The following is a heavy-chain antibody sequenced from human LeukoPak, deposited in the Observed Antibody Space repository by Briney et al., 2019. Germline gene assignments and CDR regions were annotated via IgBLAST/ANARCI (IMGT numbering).Heavy chain of an antibody. Sequence: SETLSLTCTVSGGSVSSGSYYWSWIRQPPGKGLEWIGYIYYSGSTNYNPSLKSRVTISVDTSKNQFSLKLSSVTAADTAVYYCARRGRLRGALGERVTGYSSGWALDYWGQEPWSPSPQ. CDR2: IYYSGST. CDR3: ARRGRLRGALGERVTGYSSGWALDY. V-gene: IGHV4-61*01. CDR1: GGSVSSGSYY. D-gene: IGHD6-19*01. J-gene: IGHJ4*01.